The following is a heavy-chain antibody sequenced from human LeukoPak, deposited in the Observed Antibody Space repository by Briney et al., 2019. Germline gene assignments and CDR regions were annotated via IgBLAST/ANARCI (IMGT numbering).Heavy chain of an antibody. CDR3: ARQSLGDSSGYYTSPFDC. D-gene: IGHD3-22*01. J-gene: IGHJ4*02. V-gene: IGHV4-39*01. CDR2: IYYSGST. CDR1: GGSISSYY. Sequence: SETLSLTCTVSGGSISSYYWGWIRQPPGKGLEWIGSIYYSGSTYYNPSLKSRVTISVDTSKNQFSLKLSSVTAADTAVYYCARQSLGDSSGYYTSPFDCWGQGTLVTVSS.